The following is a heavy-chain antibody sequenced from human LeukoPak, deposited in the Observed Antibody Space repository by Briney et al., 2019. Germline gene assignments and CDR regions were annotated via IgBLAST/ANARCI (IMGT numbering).Heavy chain of an antibody. CDR1: GYTFTSYG. D-gene: IGHD4-17*01. CDR3: GSRGRTTGPTWFDP. J-gene: IGHJ5*02. Sequence: ASVKVSCKASGYTFTSYGISWVRQAPGQGLEWMGWISAYNGNTNYAQKLQGRVTMTTDTSTSTAYMELRSLRSDDTAVYYCGSRGRTTGPTWFDPWAREPWSPSPQ. V-gene: IGHV1-18*01. CDR2: ISAYNGNT.